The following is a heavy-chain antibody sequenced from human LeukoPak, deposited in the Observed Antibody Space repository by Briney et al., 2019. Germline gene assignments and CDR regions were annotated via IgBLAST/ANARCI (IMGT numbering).Heavy chain of an antibody. CDR2: IIPILGIA. V-gene: IGHV1-69*04. CDR3: ARGDYGDFHFDY. Sequence: ASVRVSCKASGGTFSSYAISWVRQAPGQGLEWMGRIIPILGIANYAQKFQVRVTITADKSTSTAYMELSSLRSEDTAVYYCARGDYGDFHFDYWGQGTLVTVSS. CDR1: GGTFSSYA. J-gene: IGHJ4*02. D-gene: IGHD4-17*01.